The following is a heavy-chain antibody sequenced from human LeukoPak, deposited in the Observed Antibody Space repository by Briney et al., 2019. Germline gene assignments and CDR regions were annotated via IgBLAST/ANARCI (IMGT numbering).Heavy chain of an antibody. J-gene: IGHJ3*02. V-gene: IGHV1-18*01. CDR1: GYTFTSYG. CDR3: ASVWRAHNAFDI. CDR2: MSAYNGNT. Sequence: VASVKVSCKASGYTFTSYGISWVRQAPGQGVEWMGWMSAYNGNTNYAQKLQGRVTMTTDTSTSTAYMELRSLRSDDTAVYYCASVWRAHNAFDIWGQGTMVTVSS. D-gene: IGHD2-8*01.